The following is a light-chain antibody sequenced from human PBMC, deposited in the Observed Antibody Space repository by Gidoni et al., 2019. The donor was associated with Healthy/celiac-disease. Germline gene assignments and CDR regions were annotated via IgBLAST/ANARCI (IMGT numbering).Light chain of an antibody. J-gene: IGKJ1*01. V-gene: IGKV4-1*01. Sequence: DIVMTQSPDSLAVSLGERATSNCKSSQSVLYSSNNKNYLAWYQQKPGQPPKLLIYLASTRESGVPDRFSGSGSGTDFTLTISSLQAEDVAVYYCQQYYSTPPTFXXXTKVEIK. CDR1: QSVLYSSNNKNY. CDR3: QQYYSTPPT. CDR2: LAS.